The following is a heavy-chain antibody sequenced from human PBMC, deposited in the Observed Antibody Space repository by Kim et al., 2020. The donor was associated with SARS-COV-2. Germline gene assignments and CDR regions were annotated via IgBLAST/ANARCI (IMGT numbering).Heavy chain of an antibody. J-gene: IGHJ4*02. D-gene: IGHD1-26*01. Sequence: GGSLRLSCAASGFTFSSYAMHWVRQAPGKGLEWVAVIWYDGSNKYYADSVKGRFTISRDNSKNTLYLQMNSLRAEDTAVYYCAKDGEAEWELPAGPPDYWGQGTLVTVSS. CDR2: IWYDGSNK. CDR3: AKDGEAEWELPAGPPDY. CDR1: GFTFSSYA. V-gene: IGHV3-33*06.